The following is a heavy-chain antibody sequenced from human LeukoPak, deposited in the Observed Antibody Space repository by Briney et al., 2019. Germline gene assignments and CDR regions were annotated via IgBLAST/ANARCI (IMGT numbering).Heavy chain of an antibody. V-gene: IGHV3-30*02. Sequence: GGSLRLSCAASGFTFSTYGMHWVRQAPGKGLAWVAFIRYDVSNKYYADSVKGRFTISRDNSKNTLYLQMNSLRAEDTAVYYCARESRGYDILTGKYHRGYYSYYMDVWGKGTTVTVSS. D-gene: IGHD3-9*01. CDR2: IRYDVSNK. CDR3: ARESRGYDILTGKYHRGYYSYYMDV. J-gene: IGHJ6*03. CDR1: GFTFSTYG.